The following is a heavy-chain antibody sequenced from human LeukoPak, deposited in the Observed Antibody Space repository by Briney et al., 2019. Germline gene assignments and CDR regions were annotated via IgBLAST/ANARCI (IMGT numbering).Heavy chain of an antibody. J-gene: IGHJ4*02. Sequence: ASVKVSCKASGYTFTGYYMHWVRQAPGQGLEWMGWINPNSGGTNYAQKFLGRVTMTRDTSISTAYMELSRLGSDDTAVYYCARALLGPSYYYDSSGKFLGVYWGQGTLVTVSS. D-gene: IGHD3-22*01. CDR1: GYTFTGYY. CDR3: ARALLGPSYYYDSSGKFLGVY. CDR2: INPNSGGT. V-gene: IGHV1-2*02.